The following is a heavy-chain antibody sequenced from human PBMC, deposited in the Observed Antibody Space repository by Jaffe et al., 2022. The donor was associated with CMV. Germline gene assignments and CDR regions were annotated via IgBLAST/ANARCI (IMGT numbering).Heavy chain of an antibody. CDR3: AKEGLVEAAADYYYYGMDV. CDR1: GFTFDDYA. D-gene: IGHD6-13*01. J-gene: IGHJ6*02. V-gene: IGHV3-9*01. CDR2: ISWNSGSI. Sequence: EVQLVESGGGLVQPGRSLRLSCAASGFTFDDYAMHWVRQAPGKGLEWVSGISWNSGSIGYADSVKGRFTISRDNAKNSLYLQMNSLRAEDTALYYCAKEGLVEAAADYYYYGMDVWGQGTTVTVSS.